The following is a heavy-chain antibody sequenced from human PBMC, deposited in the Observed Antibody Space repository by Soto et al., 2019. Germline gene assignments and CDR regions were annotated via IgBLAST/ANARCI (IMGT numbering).Heavy chain of an antibody. J-gene: IGHJ5*02. CDR1: GYTFTNND. D-gene: IGHD3-16*02. CDR2: MNPGSGDT. CDR3: ARMASFLSLKWFRA. Sequence: ASVKVSCKASGYTFTNNDVSWVRQATGQGLEWMGWMNPGSGDTGYAQKFQGRVTMTRDISIATAYMELNSLTSEDTAIYYCARMASFLSLKWFRACGQGTLATVSS. V-gene: IGHV1-8*02.